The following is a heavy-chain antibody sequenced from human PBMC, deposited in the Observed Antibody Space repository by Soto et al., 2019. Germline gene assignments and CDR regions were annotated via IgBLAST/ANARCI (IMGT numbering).Heavy chain of an antibody. J-gene: IGHJ5*02. D-gene: IGHD3-3*01. CDR3: ARGEDRFTIFGAFNWFDP. Sequence: QVQLVQSGAEVKKPGSSVKVSCKASGGTFSSYAISWVRQAPGQGLEWMGGIIPIFGTANYAQKFQGRVTITADESTSTAYMELSSLRSEDTAVYYCARGEDRFTIFGAFNWFDPWGQGTLVTVSS. CDR2: IIPIFGTA. CDR1: GGTFSSYA. V-gene: IGHV1-69*01.